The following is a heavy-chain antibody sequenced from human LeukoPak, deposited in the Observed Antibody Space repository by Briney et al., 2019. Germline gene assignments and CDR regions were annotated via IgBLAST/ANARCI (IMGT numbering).Heavy chain of an antibody. CDR3: AKEGDILTGYDLV. D-gene: IGHD3-9*01. V-gene: IGHV3-43*02. CDR1: GFTFDDYA. Sequence: GGSLRLSCAASGFTFDDYAMHWVRQAPGKGLEGVSLISGGGGSRYYADSVKGRFTISKDNSKPSLFLQMNSLRTEDTALYYCAKEGDILTGYDLVWGQGTLVTVSS. J-gene: IGHJ4*02. CDR2: ISGGGGSR.